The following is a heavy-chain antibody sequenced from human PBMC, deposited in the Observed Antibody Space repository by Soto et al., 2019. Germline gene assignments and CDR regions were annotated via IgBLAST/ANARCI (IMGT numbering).Heavy chain of an antibody. CDR1: GFAVSANY. D-gene: IGHD4-17*01. CDR3: AKDPQPHSVTYRFDP. J-gene: IGHJ5*02. CDR2: IYSDGST. V-gene: IGHV3-53*01. Sequence: GGSLRLSCAASGFAVSANYVSWVRQAPGKGLEWVSLIYSDGSTYYADSVKGRFTFSRDNSRNTLYLQMNSLRAEDTAVYYCAKDPQPHSVTYRFDPWGQGTLVTVSS.